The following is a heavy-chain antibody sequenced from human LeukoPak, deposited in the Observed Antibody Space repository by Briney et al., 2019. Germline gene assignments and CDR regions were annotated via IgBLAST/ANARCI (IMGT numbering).Heavy chain of an antibody. J-gene: IGHJ4*02. CDR3: ARRTAARIFDY. CDR2: VYYSGST. CDR1: GGSISSSTYY. Sequence: SETLSLPCTVSGGSISSSTYYWGWIRQPPGKGLEWIGNVYYSGSTYYNPSLKSRVTISVDTSKNQFSLKLSSVTAADTAVYYCARRTAARIFDYWGQGTLVTVSS. V-gene: IGHV4-39*01. D-gene: IGHD5-18*01.